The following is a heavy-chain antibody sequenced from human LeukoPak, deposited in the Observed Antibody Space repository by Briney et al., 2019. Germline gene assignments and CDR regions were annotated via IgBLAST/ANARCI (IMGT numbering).Heavy chain of an antibody. CDR1: AGSINTYF. D-gene: IGHD1-7*01. CDR2: ISGSGTA. CDR3: ARGTELTRTSGHYSFDY. J-gene: IGHJ4*02. Sequence: SETLSLTCTVSAGSINTYFWTWVRQPAGKGLEWIGRISGSGTAFYNPSLESRVTISLDTANYQLFLRTTSVSAADTAVYYCARGTELTRTSGHYSFDYWGQGTLVSVSS. V-gene: IGHV4-4*07.